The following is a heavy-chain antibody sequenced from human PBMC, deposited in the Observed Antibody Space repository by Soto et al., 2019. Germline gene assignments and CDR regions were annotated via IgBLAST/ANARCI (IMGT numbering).Heavy chain of an antibody. V-gene: IGHV5-51*01. D-gene: IGHD2-15*01. CDR3: ARLVECSGGSCYLRGALNNWFDP. Sequence: GAAQKSSCEGSGYSFTSYRIGWVRQMTGKGLEWMGIIYPGDSDTRYSPSFQGQVTISADKSISTAYLQWSSLKASDTAMYYCARLVECSGGSCYLRGALNNWFDPWAREPWSPSPQ. CDR1: GYSFTSYR. CDR2: IYPGDSDT. J-gene: IGHJ5*02.